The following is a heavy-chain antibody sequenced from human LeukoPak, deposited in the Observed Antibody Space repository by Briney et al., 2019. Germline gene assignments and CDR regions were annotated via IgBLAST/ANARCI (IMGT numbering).Heavy chain of an antibody. Sequence: ASVKVSCKASGYTFTENYIHWVRQAPGQGLEWMGLINPYTGAANYTQNFQGRVTMTRDTSVSTAHMHLSGLRSDDTAVYYCARGKSGYSPWGQGTPVTVSS. CDR2: INPYTGAA. CDR3: ARGKSGYSP. V-gene: IGHV1-2*02. D-gene: IGHD3-22*01. CDR1: GYTFTENY. J-gene: IGHJ4*02.